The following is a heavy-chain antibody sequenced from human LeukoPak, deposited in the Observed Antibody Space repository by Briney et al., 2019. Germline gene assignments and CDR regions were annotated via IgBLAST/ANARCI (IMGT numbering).Heavy chain of an antibody. CDR1: GGSFSGYY. Sequence: PSETLSLTCAVYGGSFSGYYWSWIRQPPGKGLEWIGEINHSGSTNYNPSLKSRVTISVDTSKNHFSLKLSSVTAADTAVYYCARDRLRYTSNAFDIWGQGTMVTVPS. CDR3: ARDRLRYTSNAFDI. D-gene: IGHD3-9*01. J-gene: IGHJ3*02. V-gene: IGHV4-34*01. CDR2: INHSGST.